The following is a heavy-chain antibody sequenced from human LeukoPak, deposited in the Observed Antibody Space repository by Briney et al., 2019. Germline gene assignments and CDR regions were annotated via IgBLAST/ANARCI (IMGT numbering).Heavy chain of an antibody. CDR3: ASGSGSYYFDY. J-gene: IGHJ4*02. D-gene: IGHD3-10*01. V-gene: IGHV1-69*05. CDR1: GGTFSSYA. Sequence: SVKVSCKASGGTFSSYAISWVRQAPGQGLEGMGGIIPIFGTANYAQKFQGRVTITTDESTSTAYMELSSLRSEDTAVYYCASGSGSYYFDYWGQGTLVTVSS. CDR2: IIPIFGTA.